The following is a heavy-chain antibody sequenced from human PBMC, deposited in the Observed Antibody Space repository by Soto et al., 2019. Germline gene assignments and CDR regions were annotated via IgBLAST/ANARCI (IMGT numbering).Heavy chain of an antibody. D-gene: IGHD3-22*01. V-gene: IGHV4-31*03. CDR1: GGSISSGGYY. CDR2: IYYSGST. J-gene: IGHJ4*02. CDR3: ARVPYYYDSSGYYYPYYFDY. Sequence: SETLSLTCTVSGGSISSGGYYWSWIRQHPGKGLEWIGYIYYSGSTYYNPSLKSRVTISVDTSKNQFSLKLSSVTAADTAVYYCARVPYYYDSSGYYYPYYFDYWGQGTLVTVSS.